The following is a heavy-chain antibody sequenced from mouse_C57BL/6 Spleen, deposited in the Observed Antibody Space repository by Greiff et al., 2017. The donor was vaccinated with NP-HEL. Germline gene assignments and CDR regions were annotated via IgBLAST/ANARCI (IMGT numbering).Heavy chain of an antibody. CDR1: GYTFTSYD. CDR3: ARRDYYGRGYFDV. V-gene: IGHV1-85*01. J-gene: IGHJ1*03. D-gene: IGHD1-1*01. CDR2: IYPRDGST. Sequence: QVQLKESGPELVKPGASVKLSCKASGYTFTSYDINWVKQRPGQGLEWIGWIYPRDGSTKYNEKFKGKAKLTVDTSASTAYMELHSLTSEDSAVYFCARRDYYGRGYFDVWGTGTTVTVSS.